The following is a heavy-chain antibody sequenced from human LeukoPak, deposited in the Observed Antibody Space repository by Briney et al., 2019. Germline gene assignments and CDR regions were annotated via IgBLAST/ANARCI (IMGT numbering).Heavy chain of an antibody. J-gene: IGHJ4*02. D-gene: IGHD2-15*01. CDR1: GDSVSSNSAA. CDR2: TYYRSKWYN. CDR3: ARDQVVVAKGSFDS. Sequence: SQTLSLTCAISGDSVSSNSAAWNWVRQSPSRGLEWLGRTYYRSKWYNDYAVSVKSRITINPDTSKNQFSLELNSVTPEDTAVYYCARDQVVVAKGSFDSWGQGTLVTVSS. V-gene: IGHV6-1*01.